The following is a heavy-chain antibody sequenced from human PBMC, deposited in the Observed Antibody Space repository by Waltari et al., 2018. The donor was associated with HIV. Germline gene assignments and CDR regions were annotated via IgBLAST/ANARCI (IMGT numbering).Heavy chain of an antibody. D-gene: IGHD3-22*01. CDR1: GFTLNNAW. V-gene: IGHV3-15*01. CDR2: IKRKADGETT. J-gene: IGHJ4*02. CDR3: TADTYDSSGYTHDY. Sequence: EAQLVESGGGLVKPGGSLRLSCAASGFTLNNAWMSWVRQAPGKGLEWVGRIKRKADGETTDYAAPVKGRVTISRDDSKSTLYLQMNSLKTEDTAVYYCTADTYDSSGYTHDYWGQGTLVTVSS.